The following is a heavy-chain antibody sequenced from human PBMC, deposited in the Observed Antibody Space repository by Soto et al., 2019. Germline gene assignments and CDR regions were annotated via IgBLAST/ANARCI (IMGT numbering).Heavy chain of an antibody. J-gene: IGHJ4*02. CDR3: ASEPGSRSDF. D-gene: IGHD3-10*01. CDR2: ISAYNGNT. Sequence: QVQLVQSGAEVKKPGASVKVSCKASGYTFTSYGISWVRQAPGQGLEWMGWISAYNGNTNYTQKLQGRVTMTTGTSTSTAHMELSILRSDDMAVYYCASEPGSRSDFWGRGTLVSVSS. CDR1: GYTFTSYG. V-gene: IGHV1-18*03.